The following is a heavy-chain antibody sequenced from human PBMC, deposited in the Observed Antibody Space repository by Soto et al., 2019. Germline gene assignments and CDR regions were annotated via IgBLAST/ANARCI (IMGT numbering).Heavy chain of an antibody. CDR2: IYSHANT. CDR1: GGSVSSNSYS. Sequence: QLQLQESGPGLVKPSETLSLTCTVSGGSVSSNSYSWGWIRQSPGKGLEWIATIYSHANTYYHPSPQGRVTISVDTSMNDFSLRLSSVTAADTAVYYCARLNGDCVGTSCHGYYGMDVWGQGTTVTVSS. J-gene: IGHJ6*02. V-gene: IGHV4-39*02. D-gene: IGHD2-21*01. CDR3: ARLNGDCVGTSCHGYYGMDV.